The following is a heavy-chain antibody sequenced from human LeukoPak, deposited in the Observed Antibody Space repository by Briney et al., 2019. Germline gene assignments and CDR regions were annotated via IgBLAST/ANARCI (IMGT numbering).Heavy chain of an antibody. V-gene: IGHV4-34*08. CDR3: AIGLLSSTPSFDY. Sequence: GSLRLSCATSGFTFSSYEMNWVRQAPGKGLEWIGEINHSGSTNYNPSLKSRVTISVHTSKNQFSLKLSSVTAADTAVYYCAIGLLSSTPSFDYWGQGTLVTVSS. CDR2: INHSGST. J-gene: IGHJ4*02. D-gene: IGHD2-2*01. CDR1: GFTFSSYE.